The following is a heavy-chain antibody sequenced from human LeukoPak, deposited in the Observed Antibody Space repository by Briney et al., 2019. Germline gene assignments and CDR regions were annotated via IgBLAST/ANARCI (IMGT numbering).Heavy chain of an antibody. CDR2: ISGSGGST. Sequence: GGSPRLSCAASGFTFSSYAMSWVCQAPGKGLEWVSAISGSGGSTYYADSVKGRFTISRDNSKNTLYLQMNSLRAEDTAVYYCAKGPGSYKLLFFDYWGQGTLVTVSS. V-gene: IGHV3-23*01. CDR3: AKGPGSYKLLFFDY. J-gene: IGHJ4*02. CDR1: GFTFSSYA. D-gene: IGHD1-26*01.